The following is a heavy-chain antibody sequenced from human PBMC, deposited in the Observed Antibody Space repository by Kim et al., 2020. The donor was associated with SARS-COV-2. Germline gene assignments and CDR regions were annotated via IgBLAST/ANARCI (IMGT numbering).Heavy chain of an antibody. CDR1: GGSFSGYY. V-gene: IGHV4-34*01. D-gene: IGHD2-2*03. Sequence: SETLSLTCAVYGGSFSGYYWSWIRQPPGKGLEWIGEINHSGSTNYNPSLKSRVTISVDTSKNQFSLKLSSVTAADTAVYYCARGPTLGYCSSTSCYASSSWYGYWGQGTLVTVSS. J-gene: IGHJ4*02. CDR2: INHSGST. CDR3: ARGPTLGYCSSTSCYASSSWYGY.